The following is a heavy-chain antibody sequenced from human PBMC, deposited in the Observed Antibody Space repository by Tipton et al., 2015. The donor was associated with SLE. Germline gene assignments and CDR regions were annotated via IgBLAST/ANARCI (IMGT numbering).Heavy chain of an antibody. Sequence: GLVKPSETLSLTCAVYGGSFSGYYWSWIRQPPGKGLEWIGYIYYSGSTNYNPSLKSRVTISVDTSKNQFSLKLSSVTAADTAVYYCARKGGYITMVRGVHNWFDPWGQGTLVTVSS. CDR3: ARKGGYITMVRGVHNWFDP. D-gene: IGHD3-10*01. CDR1: GGSFSGYY. V-gene: IGHV4-59*12. J-gene: IGHJ5*02. CDR2: IYYSGST.